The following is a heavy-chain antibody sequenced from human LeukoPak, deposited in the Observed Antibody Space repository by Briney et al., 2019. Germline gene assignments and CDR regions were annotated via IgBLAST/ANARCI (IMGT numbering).Heavy chain of an antibody. J-gene: IGHJ6*03. CDR3: ARVLPSYYYMDV. CDR2: LSHSGST. CDR1: GDSISSGDYY. D-gene: IGHD3-3*01. Sequence: TSETLSLTYTVSGDSISSGDYYWSWIRQPPGKGLEWIGSLSHSGSTYYNPSLKSRVTLSIDTSKNQFSLRLGSVTAADTAVYYCARVLPSYYYMDVWGKGTTVTVSS. V-gene: IGHV4-38-2*02.